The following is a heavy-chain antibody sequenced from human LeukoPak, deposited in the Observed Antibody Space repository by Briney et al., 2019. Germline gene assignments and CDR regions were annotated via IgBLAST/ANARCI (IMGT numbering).Heavy chain of an antibody. CDR2: INHSGST. J-gene: IGHJ4*02. D-gene: IGHD5-24*01. CDR3: ARSGRWLQLLDY. CDR1: GFTFSSYS. Sequence: LRLSCAASGFTFSSYSMNWVRQPPGKGLEWIGEINHSGSTNYNPSLKSRVTISVDTSKNQFSLELSSVTAADTAVYYCARSGRWLQLLDYWGQGTLVTVSS. V-gene: IGHV4-34*01.